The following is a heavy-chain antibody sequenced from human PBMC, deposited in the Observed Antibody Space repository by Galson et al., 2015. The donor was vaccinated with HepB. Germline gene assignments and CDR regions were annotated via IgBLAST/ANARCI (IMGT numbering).Heavy chain of an antibody. V-gene: IGHV4-34*01. J-gene: IGHJ6*02. D-gene: IGHD5-12*01. CDR1: GGSFSGYY. CDR3: ARVRGYSGYETLRLYYYYGMDV. Sequence: ETLSLTCAVYGGSFSGYYWSWIRQPPGKGLEWIGEINHSGSTNYNPSLKSRVTISVDTSKNQFSLKLSSVTAADTAVYYCARVRGYSGYETLRLYYYYGMDVWGQGTTVTVSS. CDR2: INHSGST.